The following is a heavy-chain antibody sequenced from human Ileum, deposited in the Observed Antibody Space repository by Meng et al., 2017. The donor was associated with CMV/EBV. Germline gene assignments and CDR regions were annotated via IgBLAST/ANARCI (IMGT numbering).Heavy chain of an antibody. CDR2: IHPSGST. V-gene: IGHV4-34*01. D-gene: IGHD5-24*01. Sequence: GGRSFTPSRALVLAFGGDCGSFSNYFLSWSQQFPGKGLVWVEEIHPSGSTYYTPSLNSRGTLAVTTSNNHFPQNLKSVTAADTAVYYCSRGADAYQTWRSWGQGTLVTVSS. J-gene: IGHJ5*02. CDR1: CGSFSNYF. CDR3: SRGADAYQTWRS.